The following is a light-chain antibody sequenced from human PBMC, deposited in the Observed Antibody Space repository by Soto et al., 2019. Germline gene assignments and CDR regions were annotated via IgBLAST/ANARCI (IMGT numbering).Light chain of an antibody. CDR3: QQYYRPWT. CDR2: WAS. CDR1: QSVLYSSNNKNY. V-gene: IGKV4-1*01. J-gene: IGKJ1*01. Sequence: DIVMTQSPDSLAVSLGERATINCKSSQSVLYSSNNKNYLAWYQQKPGQPPKLLIYWASTRESGVPDRCSGGGSGKDFTLTISSLQAEDVAVYYCQQYYRPWTFGQGTKVEIK.